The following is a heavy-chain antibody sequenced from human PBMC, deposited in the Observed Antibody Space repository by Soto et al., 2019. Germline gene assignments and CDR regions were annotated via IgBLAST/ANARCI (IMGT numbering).Heavy chain of an antibody. CDR3: AKVGYYDSSGHNWFDP. CDR2: ISGSGGST. J-gene: IGHJ5*02. Sequence: GSLRLSCAASGFIFSSYVMSWVRQAPGKGLEWVSAISGSGGSTYYADSVKGRFTISRDNSKNTLYLQMNSLRADDTAVYYCAKVGYYDSSGHNWFDPWGQGTLVTVSS. D-gene: IGHD3-22*01. CDR1: GFIFSSYV. V-gene: IGHV3-23*01.